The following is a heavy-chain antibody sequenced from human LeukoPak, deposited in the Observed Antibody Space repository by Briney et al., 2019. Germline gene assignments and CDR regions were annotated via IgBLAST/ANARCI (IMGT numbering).Heavy chain of an antibody. J-gene: IGHJ5*02. CDR1: GYTFTGYY. V-gene: IGHV1-2*02. Sequence: AASVKVSFKASGYTFTGYYMHWVRQAPGQGVEWMGWINPNSGGTNYAQKFQGRVTMTRDTSISTAYMELSRLRSDDTAVYYCAREFGIAARRRGSWFDPWGQGTLVTVSS. CDR2: INPNSGGT. CDR3: AREFGIAARRRGSWFDP. D-gene: IGHD6-6*01.